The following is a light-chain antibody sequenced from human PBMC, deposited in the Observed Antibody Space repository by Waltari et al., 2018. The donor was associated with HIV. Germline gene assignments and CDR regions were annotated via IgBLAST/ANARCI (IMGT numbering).Light chain of an antibody. V-gene: IGKV3-15*01. CDR3: QQYNNWPPYT. CDR2: GAS. CDR1: QSVSSN. Sequence: ETVMTQSPATLSVSPEERATLSCRASQSVSSNLAWYQQKPGQAPRLLIYGASTRVTSIPARFSGSGSGTEFTLTISSLQSEDFAVYYCQQYNNWPPYTFGQGTKVEIK. J-gene: IGKJ2*01.